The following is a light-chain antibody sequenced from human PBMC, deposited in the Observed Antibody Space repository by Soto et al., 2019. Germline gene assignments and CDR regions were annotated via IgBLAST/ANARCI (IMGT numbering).Light chain of an antibody. V-gene: IGLV2-14*03. J-gene: IGLJ2*01. CDR2: DVS. Sequence: QSALTQPASVSGSPGQSITISCTGTSSDVGGYDHVSWYQQHPGKAPKLVIYDVSNRPSGVSTRFSGSKSGNTASLTIFGLQAEDEADYYCCSYTSSSTRIFGGGTKVTVL. CDR3: CSYTSSSTRI. CDR1: SSDVGGYDH.